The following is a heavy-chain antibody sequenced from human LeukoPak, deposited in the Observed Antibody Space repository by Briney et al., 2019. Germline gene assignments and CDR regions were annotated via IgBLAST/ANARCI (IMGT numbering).Heavy chain of an antibody. CDR1: GYTFTNFW. CDR3: ARRSSSSWYYAFDI. CDR2: IYPGDSDT. D-gene: IGHD6-13*01. Sequence: GESLKISCKGSGYTFTNFWIGWVRQMPGKGLEWMGIIYPGDSDTRYSPSFQGQVTISADKSISTAYLQWSSLKASDTAMYYCARRSSSSWYYAFDIWGQGTMVTVSS. J-gene: IGHJ3*02. V-gene: IGHV5-51*01.